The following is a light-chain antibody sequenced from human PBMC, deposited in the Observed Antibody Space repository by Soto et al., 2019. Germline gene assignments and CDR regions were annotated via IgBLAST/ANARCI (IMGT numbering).Light chain of an antibody. J-gene: IGKJ3*01. Sequence: IPLTQSPAILSLSPGERATLSCRASQSVETYVAWYQQKPGQPPRLLIYDTSKRASGVPARFSGSGSGTDFTLSISSLEPEDFVVYFCQQRRNWVSFGPGTRVD. CDR1: QSVETY. V-gene: IGKV3-11*01. CDR2: DTS. CDR3: QQRRNWVS.